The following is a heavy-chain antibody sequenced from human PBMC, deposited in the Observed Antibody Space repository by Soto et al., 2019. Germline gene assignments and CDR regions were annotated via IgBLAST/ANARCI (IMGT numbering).Heavy chain of an antibody. Sequence: EVQLVESGGGLVKPGGSLRLSCAASGFTFSSYSMNWVRQAPGKGLEWVSSISSSSSYIYYADSVKGRFTISRDNAKNSLYLQMNSLRAEDTAVYYCARDGTIFRSYLDVWGKGTTVTVSS. CDR1: GFTFSSYS. V-gene: IGHV3-21*01. CDR2: ISSSSSYI. CDR3: ARDGTIFRSYLDV. D-gene: IGHD3-3*01. J-gene: IGHJ6*03.